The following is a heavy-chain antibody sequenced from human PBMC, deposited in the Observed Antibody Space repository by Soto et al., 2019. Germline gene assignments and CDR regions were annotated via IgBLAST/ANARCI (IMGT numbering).Heavy chain of an antibody. CDR2: INHSGST. Sequence: QVQLQQWGAGLLKPSETLSLTCAVYGGSFSGYYWSWIRQPPGKGLEWIGEINHSGSTNYNPSLKSRVTISVDTSKNQFSLKLSSVTAADTAVYYCARGLGDTMVRGVNSYYYYYYMDVWGKGTTVTVSS. D-gene: IGHD3-10*01. CDR3: ARGLGDTMVRGVNSYYYYYYMDV. CDR1: GGSFSGYY. V-gene: IGHV4-34*01. J-gene: IGHJ6*03.